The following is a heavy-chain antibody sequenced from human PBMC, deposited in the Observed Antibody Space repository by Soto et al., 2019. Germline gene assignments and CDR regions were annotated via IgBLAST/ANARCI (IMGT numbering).Heavy chain of an antibody. CDR3: ARGYRELFFYAMDV. D-gene: IGHD3-10*01. V-gene: IGHV1-69*06. Sequence: QVELVQSGIEVKNPGSSVKVSCKASGDTFSNYPINWVRQAPGQGLEWMGGIIPFYDKPNYAENFLRRVTISADKFTATAYLEVSSLRSEDTAVYFCARGYRELFFYAMDVWGRGTPVIVSS. CDR2: IIPFYDKP. CDR1: GDTFSNYP. J-gene: IGHJ6*02.